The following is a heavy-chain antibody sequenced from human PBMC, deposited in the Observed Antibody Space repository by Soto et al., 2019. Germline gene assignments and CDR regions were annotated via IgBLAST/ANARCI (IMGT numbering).Heavy chain of an antibody. CDR2: VWYDGGNK. J-gene: IGHJ6*02. CDR3: VRAAGYSGNDYVYYYGMDV. D-gene: IGHD5-12*01. V-gene: IGHV3-33*01. CDR1: GFPFSSYG. Sequence: QVQLVESGGGVVQPGRSLRLSCAASGFPFSSYGMHWVRQAPGKGLEWVALVWYDGGNKYYADSVKGRFTISRDNSKNTLYLQMNSLRDEDTAVYYCVRAAGYSGNDYVYYYGMDVWGQGTTVTVSS.